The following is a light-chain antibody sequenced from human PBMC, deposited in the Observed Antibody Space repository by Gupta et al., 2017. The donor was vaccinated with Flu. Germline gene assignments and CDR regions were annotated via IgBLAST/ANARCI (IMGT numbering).Light chain of an antibody. CDR2: GAS. V-gene: IGKV1-5*03. CDR1: QTINTW. Sequence: DIQMTQSPSTLSASVGDRVTITCRASQTINTWVAWYQQKPGKAPKLLVNGASSLESGVPSRFSSSGSETEFTLTIVSLQPDDFATYYCQQYNHYPLTFGGGTKVEIK. J-gene: IGKJ4*01. CDR3: QQYNHYPLT.